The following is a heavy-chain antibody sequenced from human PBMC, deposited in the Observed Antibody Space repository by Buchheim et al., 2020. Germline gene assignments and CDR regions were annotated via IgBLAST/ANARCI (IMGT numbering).Heavy chain of an antibody. J-gene: IGHJ2*01. V-gene: IGHV3-11*01. Sequence: QVQLVESGGGLVKPGGSLRLSCAASGFTFSDYYMVWVRQAPGKGLEWVSYISDDAITTRYADSVMGRFTISRDNPKSPLFLQMNSLRPEDTAVYYCARARGLGPGGYFDLWGRG. CDR1: GFTFSDYY. CDR3: ARARGLGPGGYFDL. D-gene: IGHD1-26*01. CDR2: ISDDAITT.